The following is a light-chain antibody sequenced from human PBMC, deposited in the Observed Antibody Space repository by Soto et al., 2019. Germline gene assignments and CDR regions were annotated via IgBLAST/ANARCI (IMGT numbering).Light chain of an antibody. CDR3: QQRSTWPSWT. CDR1: QGVSRK. V-gene: IGKV3-11*01. J-gene: IGKJ1*01. Sequence: TQSPATLSVAPGERVTFSCRASQGVSRKLAWYQKKPGQAPRLIIYEASNRATGIPARFSGSGSGTDLTLTISILDPEYFAVYYCQQRSTWPSWTFGQGTNVYIK. CDR2: EAS.